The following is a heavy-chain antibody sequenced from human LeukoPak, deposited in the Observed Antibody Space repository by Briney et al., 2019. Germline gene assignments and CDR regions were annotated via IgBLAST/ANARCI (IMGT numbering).Heavy chain of an antibody. CDR3: AKAWQIVVVITPYY. V-gene: IGHV3-23*01. Sequence: GGSLRLSCAASGFTFSGYAMSWVRQAPGKGLEWVSAISGSGGSTYYADSVKGRFTISRDNSKNTLYLQMNSLRAEDTAVYYCAKAWQIVVVITPYYWGQGTLVTVSS. CDR2: ISGSGGST. CDR1: GFTFSGYA. D-gene: IGHD3-22*01. J-gene: IGHJ4*02.